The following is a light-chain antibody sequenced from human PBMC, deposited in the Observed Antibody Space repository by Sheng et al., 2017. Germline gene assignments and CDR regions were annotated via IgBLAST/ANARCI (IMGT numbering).Light chain of an antibody. CDR3: QQYGSSPPT. CDR2: GAS. Sequence: IVLTQSPGTLSLSPGERATLSCRASQSVGRSHLVWYQLRPGQAPRPLIFGASSRGTGIPARFSGSGSGTDFTLTISRVEPEDFAVYYCQQYGSSPPTFGQGTKVEIK. CDR1: QSVGRSH. V-gene: IGKV3-20*01. J-gene: IGKJ1*01.